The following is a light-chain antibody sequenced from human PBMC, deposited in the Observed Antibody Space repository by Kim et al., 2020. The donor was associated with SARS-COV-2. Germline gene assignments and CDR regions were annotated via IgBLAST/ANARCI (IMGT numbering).Light chain of an antibody. J-gene: IGLJ2*01. Sequence: ASVKLTCTLSSGHSSYAIAWHQQQPEKGPRYLMKLNSDRSHSKGDGIPDRFSGSSSGAERYLTISSLQSEDEADYYCQTWGTGIVVFGGGTQLTVL. CDR3: QTWGTGIVV. CDR1: SGHSSYA. CDR2: LNSDRSH. V-gene: IGLV4-69*01.